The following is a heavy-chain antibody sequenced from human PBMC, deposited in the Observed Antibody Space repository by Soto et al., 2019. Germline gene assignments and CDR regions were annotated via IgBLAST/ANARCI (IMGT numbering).Heavy chain of an antibody. CDR3: ARDDSYSSSWQGYYFDY. J-gene: IGHJ4*02. CDR1: GYSISSGYY. Sequence: LSLTCAVSGYSISSGYYLGWIRQPPGKGLEWIGSIYHSGSTYYNPSLKSRVTISVDTSKNQFSLKLSSVTAADTAVYYCARDDSYSSSWQGYYFDYWGQGTLVTVSS. D-gene: IGHD6-13*01. CDR2: IYHSGST. V-gene: IGHV4-38-2*02.